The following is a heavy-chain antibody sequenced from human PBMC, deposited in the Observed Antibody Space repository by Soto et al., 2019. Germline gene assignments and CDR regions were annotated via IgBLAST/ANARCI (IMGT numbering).Heavy chain of an antibody. V-gene: IGHV1-69*01. CDR3: ARGYTSMDIDY. D-gene: IGHD5-18*01. CDR2: IIPIFGSA. CDR1: GGTFSSFA. Sequence: QMQLVQSGAEVKKPGSSVKVSCKSSGGTFSSFAFNWVRQAPGQGLEWIGGIIPIFGSANYAQRFQGRVTITADESTSTAYMELKSLRSEDTAVYYCARGYTSMDIDYWGQGTLAPSPQ. J-gene: IGHJ4*02.